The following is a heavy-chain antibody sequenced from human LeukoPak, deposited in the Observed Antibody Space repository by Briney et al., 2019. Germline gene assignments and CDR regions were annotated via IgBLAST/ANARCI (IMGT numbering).Heavy chain of an antibody. CDR3: ARARAYYYDSSGYPFFDY. Sequence: GESLKISCKGSGYSFTSYWIGWVRQMPGKGLEWMGIIYPGDSDTRYSPSFQGQVTISADKSICTAYLQWSSLKASDTAMYYCARARAYYYDSSGYPFFDYWGQGTLVTVSS. CDR2: IYPGDSDT. V-gene: IGHV5-51*01. J-gene: IGHJ4*02. CDR1: GYSFTSYW. D-gene: IGHD3-22*01.